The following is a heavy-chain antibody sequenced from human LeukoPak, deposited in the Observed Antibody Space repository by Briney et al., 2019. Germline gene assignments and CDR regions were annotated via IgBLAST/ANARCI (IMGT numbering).Heavy chain of an antibody. CDR1: GFTFRTHA. CDR3: ANQYPG. CDR2: ISGDGGTT. Sequence: GGSLRLSCAASGFTFRTHAMSWVRQAPGKGLDWVSAISGDGGTTYYADSVKGRFTISRENSKNTLYLQMNSLRAEDTAVYYCANQYPGWGQGTLVTVSS. J-gene: IGHJ4*02. D-gene: IGHD4-11*01. V-gene: IGHV3-23*01.